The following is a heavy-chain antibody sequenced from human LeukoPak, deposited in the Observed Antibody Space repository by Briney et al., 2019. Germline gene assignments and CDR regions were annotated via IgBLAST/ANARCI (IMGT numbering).Heavy chain of an antibody. CDR1: GFTFSSYW. CDR3: ASGDYCDYVDAFDI. D-gene: IGHD4-17*01. Sequence: GGSLRLSCAASGFTFSSYWMNWVRQAPGKGLEWVANIKQDGSEKYYVDSVKGRFTISRDNAKHSLYLQINSLRAEDTAVYYCASGDYCDYVDAFDILGQGTMVTVSS. CDR2: IKQDGSEK. J-gene: IGHJ3*02. V-gene: IGHV3-7*01.